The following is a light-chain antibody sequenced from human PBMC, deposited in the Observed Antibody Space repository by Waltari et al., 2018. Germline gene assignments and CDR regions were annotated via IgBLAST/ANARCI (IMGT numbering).Light chain of an antibody. CDR3: LLFYGGAYV. CDR1: TGAVPSNYY. Sequence: QTVVTQEPSLTVSPGGTVTLTCASSTGAVPSNYYPNWFQQKPGQAPRALIYSTSNKYSWTPARFSGSLLGGKAALTLSGVQPEDEAEYYCLLFYGGAYVFGTGTKVTVL. CDR2: STS. J-gene: IGLJ1*01. V-gene: IGLV7-43*01.